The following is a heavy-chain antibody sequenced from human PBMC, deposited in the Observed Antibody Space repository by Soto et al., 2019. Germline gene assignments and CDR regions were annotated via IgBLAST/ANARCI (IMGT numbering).Heavy chain of an antibody. CDR3: ATLKGIAVAGIHY. Sequence: QLQLQESGPGLVKPPETLSLKCTVSGASISSSSYYWGWIRQPPGKGLEYIGSMYYSGSTYYNPSLESRLTISVDMSKNQFSLKLSSVTAADTAVYYCATLKGIAVAGIHYWGQGTLVTVSS. CDR1: GASISSSSYY. D-gene: IGHD6-19*01. CDR2: MYYSGST. J-gene: IGHJ4*02. V-gene: IGHV4-39*01.